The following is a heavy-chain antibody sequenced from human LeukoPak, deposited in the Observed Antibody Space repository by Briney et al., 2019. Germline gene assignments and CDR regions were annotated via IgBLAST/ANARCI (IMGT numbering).Heavy chain of an antibody. CDR3: ARQTAMGRSGDY. D-gene: IGHD5-18*01. J-gene: IGHJ4*02. Sequence: LGESLKITCKASGYSFTSYWIGCVRQMPGKGLEWMGIIDPSDSETRYTPSFQGQVTISADKSLSTAYLQWNSLKASDTAMYYCARQTAMGRSGDYWGQGTLVTVSS. CDR1: GYSFTSYW. CDR2: IDPSDSET. V-gene: IGHV5-51*01.